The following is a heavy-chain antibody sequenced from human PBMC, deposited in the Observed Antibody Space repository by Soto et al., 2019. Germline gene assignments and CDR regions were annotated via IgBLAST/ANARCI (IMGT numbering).Heavy chain of an antibody. CDR2: IRSKAYGGTT. CDR1: GFTFGDYA. D-gene: IGHD2-15*01. CDR3: TRDRILTMVVAADVVGVFDY. Sequence: PGGSLRLSCTASGFTFGDYAMSWFRQAPGKGLEWVGFIRSKAYGGTTEYAASVKGRFTISRDDSKSIAYLQMNSLKTEDTAVYYCTRDRILTMVVAADVVGVFDYWGQGTLVTVSS. J-gene: IGHJ4*02. V-gene: IGHV3-49*03.